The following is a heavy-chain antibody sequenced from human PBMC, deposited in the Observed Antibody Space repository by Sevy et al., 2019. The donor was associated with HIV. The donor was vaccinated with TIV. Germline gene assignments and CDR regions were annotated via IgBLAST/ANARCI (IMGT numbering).Heavy chain of an antibody. V-gene: IGHV4-59*01. Sequence: SETLSLTCTVSGASISSYYWSWIRQPPGKGLEWVGYIYYNGRTNYNPSLKSRVTISLDTSKNQFSLKLISVTAADTAVYYCARSLAGYYYGMDVWGQGTTVTVSS. CDR1: GASISSYY. J-gene: IGHJ6*02. CDR3: ARSLAGYYYGMDV. CDR2: IYYNGRT.